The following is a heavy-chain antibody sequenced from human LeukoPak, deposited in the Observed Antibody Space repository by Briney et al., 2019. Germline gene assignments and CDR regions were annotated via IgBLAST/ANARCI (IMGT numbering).Heavy chain of an antibody. CDR2: IKSKTDGGTT. D-gene: IGHD1-7*01. V-gene: IGHV3-15*01. CDR3: TTSITGTNEELDY. Sequence: GGSLRLSCAASGFTFSNAWMSWVRQAPGKGLEWVGRIKSKTDGGTTDYAAPVKGRFTISRDDSKNTLYLQMNSLKTEDTAVYYCTTSITGTNEELDYWGQGTLVTVSS. CDR1: GFTFSNAW. J-gene: IGHJ4*02.